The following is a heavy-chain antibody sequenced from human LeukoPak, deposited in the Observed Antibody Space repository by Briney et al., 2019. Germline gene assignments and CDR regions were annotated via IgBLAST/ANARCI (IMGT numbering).Heavy chain of an antibody. Sequence: GGSLRLSCAASGFTFSSYGMHWVRQAPGKGLEWVAFIRYDGSNKYYADSVKGRFTISRDNSKNTLYLQMNSLRAEDTAVYYCAKGGIAAAAFDYWGQGTLVTVSS. V-gene: IGHV3-30*02. D-gene: IGHD6-13*01. CDR2: IRYDGSNK. CDR3: AKGGIAAAAFDY. J-gene: IGHJ4*02. CDR1: GFTFSSYG.